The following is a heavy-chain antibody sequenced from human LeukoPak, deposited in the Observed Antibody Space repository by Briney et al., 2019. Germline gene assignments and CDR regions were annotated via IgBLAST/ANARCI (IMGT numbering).Heavy chain of an antibody. CDR2: IITSAGST. D-gene: IGHD5-18*01. J-gene: IGHJ4*02. CDR1: GYTFTSYY. CDR3: ARVEGLTATVTD. V-gene: IGHV1-46*01. Sequence: GASVNVSCKASGYTFTSYYMDWVRQAPGQGLEGMGLIITSAGSTTYAQNFQGRVTLTRDTSTSAGYMEMSSLRSEDTAVYYCARVEGLTATVTDWGQGTLVTVSS.